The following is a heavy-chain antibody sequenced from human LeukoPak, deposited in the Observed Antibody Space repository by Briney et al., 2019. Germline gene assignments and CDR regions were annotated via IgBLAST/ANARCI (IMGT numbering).Heavy chain of an antibody. D-gene: IGHD3-3*01. Sequence: PSETLSLTCAVSGVSMSAYYWTWIRQSPGEGLEWIGHIFYNGNTNYNPSLKSRVTIFIDTSQNQFSLNLSPVTAADTAVYYCARGDFWSGSQPYDYWGRGALVMVSS. CDR2: IFYNGNT. CDR3: ARGDFWSGSQPYDY. CDR1: GVSMSAYY. J-gene: IGHJ4*02. V-gene: IGHV4-59*01.